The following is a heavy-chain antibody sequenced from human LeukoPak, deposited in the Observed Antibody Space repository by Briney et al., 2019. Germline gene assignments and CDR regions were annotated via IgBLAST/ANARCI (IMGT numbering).Heavy chain of an antibody. CDR2: ISPYNGNT. Sequence: ASVKVSCKASGYKFTSYGISWVRQAPGQGLEWMGWISPYNGNTIYAQKLQGRVTMTTDTSTSTAYMELRSLRSDDTAVYYCARSSMVRGAAGAFDIWGQGTMVTVSS. J-gene: IGHJ3*02. CDR3: ARSSMVRGAAGAFDI. D-gene: IGHD3-10*01. CDR1: GYKFTSYG. V-gene: IGHV1-18*01.